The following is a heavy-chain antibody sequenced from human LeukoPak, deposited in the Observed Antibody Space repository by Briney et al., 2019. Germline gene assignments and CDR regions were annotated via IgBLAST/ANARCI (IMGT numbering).Heavy chain of an antibody. CDR3: ARGPIAAAFFDY. V-gene: IGHV3-74*01. CDR1: GFTFSTYW. CDR2: IYIDGSTT. D-gene: IGHD6-13*01. Sequence: GGSLRLSCAASGFTFSTYWMHWVRQAPGKGLVWVSRIYIDGSTTNYADSVKGRFTISRDNAKNSLYLQMNSLRAEDTAVYYCARGPIAAAFFDYWGQGTLVTVSS. J-gene: IGHJ4*02.